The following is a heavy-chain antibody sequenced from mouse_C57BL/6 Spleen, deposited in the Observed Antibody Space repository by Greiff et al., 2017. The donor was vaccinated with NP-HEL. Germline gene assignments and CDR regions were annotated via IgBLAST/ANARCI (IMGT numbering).Heavy chain of an antibody. Sequence: VQLQQSGAELVRPGTSVKMSCKASGYTFTNYWIGWAKQRPGHGLEWIGDIYPGGGYTNYNEKFKGKATLTADKSSSTAYMQFSSLTSEDSAIYYCARMDYNYDDAAWFAYWGQGTLVTVSA. J-gene: IGHJ3*01. V-gene: IGHV1-63*01. CDR1: GYTFTNYW. CDR3: ARMDYNYDDAAWFAY. CDR2: IYPGGGYT. D-gene: IGHD2-12*01.